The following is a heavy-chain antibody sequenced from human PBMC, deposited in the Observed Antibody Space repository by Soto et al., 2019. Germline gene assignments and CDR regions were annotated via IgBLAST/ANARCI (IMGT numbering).Heavy chain of an antibody. J-gene: IGHJ4*02. CDR1: GYTFTSYD. Sequence: VASVKVSCKASGYTFTSYDINWVRQATGQGLEWMGWMNPNSGNTGYAQKFQGRVTMTRNTSISTAYMELSSLRSEDTAVYYCARTYYDFWSGYYTPYFDYWGQGTLVTVSS. V-gene: IGHV1-8*01. D-gene: IGHD3-3*01. CDR2: MNPNSGNT. CDR3: ARTYYDFWSGYYTPYFDY.